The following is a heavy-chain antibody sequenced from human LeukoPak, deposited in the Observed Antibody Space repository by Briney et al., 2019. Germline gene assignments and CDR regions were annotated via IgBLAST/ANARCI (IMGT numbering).Heavy chain of an antibody. CDR1: GFTFSSYA. CDR3: AKRPHCTGGVCYSIDY. CDR2: ISGRGGST. V-gene: IGHV3-23*01. D-gene: IGHD2-8*02. J-gene: IGHJ4*02. Sequence: GGSLRLSCAASGFTFSSYAMSWVRQAPGKGLEWVSAISGRGGSTYYADSVKGRFTISRDNSKNTLYLQMNSLRAEDTAVYYCAKRPHCTGGVCYSIDYWGQGTLVTVSS.